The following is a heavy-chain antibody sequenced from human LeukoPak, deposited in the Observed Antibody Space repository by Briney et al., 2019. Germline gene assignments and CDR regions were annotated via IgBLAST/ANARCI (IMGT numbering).Heavy chain of an antibody. CDR3: ARELRYFDWSPLDHGMDV. CDR1: GFTFSGYW. CDR2: INSDGSTT. Sequence: GGSLRLSCAASGFTFSGYWMHWVRQAPGKGLVWVSRINSDGSTTSYADSVKGRFTISRDNSKNTLYLQMNSLRAEDTAVYYCARELRYFDWSPLDHGMDVWGQGTTVTVSS. D-gene: IGHD3-9*01. J-gene: IGHJ6*02. V-gene: IGHV3-74*01.